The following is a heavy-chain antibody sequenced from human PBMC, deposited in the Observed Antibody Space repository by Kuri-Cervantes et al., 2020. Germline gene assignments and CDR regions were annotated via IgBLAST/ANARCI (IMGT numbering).Heavy chain of an antibody. Sequence: GESLKISCAASGFTVSSDYMSWVRQAPKKGLEWVSVIYSGGNTYYADSVKGRFTISRDNSKNTLYLQMNSLRAEDTAVYYCARVIVDTAMIITPDAFDIWGQGTMVTVSS. V-gene: IGHV3-53*01. CDR2: IYSGGNT. CDR3: ARVIVDTAMIITPDAFDI. J-gene: IGHJ3*02. CDR1: GFTVSSDY. D-gene: IGHD5-18*01.